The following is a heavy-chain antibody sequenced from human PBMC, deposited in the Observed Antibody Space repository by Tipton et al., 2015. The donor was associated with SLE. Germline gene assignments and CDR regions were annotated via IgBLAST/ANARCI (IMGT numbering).Heavy chain of an antibody. CDR1: GYSFTSYD. D-gene: IGHD5-12*01. CDR2: ISVYNDNT. J-gene: IGHJ4*02. CDR3: ALRWPDTWTTVY. Sequence: QSGAEVKKPGASVKVSCKSSGYSFTSYDISWVRQAPGQGLEWMGWISVYNDNTNYAQKLQGRVTMTTDTSTSTAYMELRSLRSDDTAVYYCALRWPDTWTTVYWGQGTLVTVSS. V-gene: IGHV1-18*01.